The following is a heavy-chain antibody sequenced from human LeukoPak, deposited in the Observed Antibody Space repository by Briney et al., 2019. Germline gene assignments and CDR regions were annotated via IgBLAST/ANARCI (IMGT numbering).Heavy chain of an antibody. V-gene: IGHV3-7*03. J-gene: IGHJ5*02. D-gene: IGHD3-9*01. CDR3: ASLKTYYDILTGQGWFDP. CDR2: IKQDGSEK. CDR1: GFTFSSYS. Sequence: PGGSLRLSCAASGFTFSSYSMSWVRQAPGKGLEWVANIKQDGSEKYYVDSVKGRFTISRDNAKNSLYLQMNSLRAEDTAVYYCASLKTYYDILTGQGWFDPWGQGTLVTVSS.